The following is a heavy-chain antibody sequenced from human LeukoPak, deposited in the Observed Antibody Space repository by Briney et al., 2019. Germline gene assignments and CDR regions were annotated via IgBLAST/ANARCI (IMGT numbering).Heavy chain of an antibody. CDR2: INWNGGST. CDR3: ARATYYYDSSATARGGYYYYYMDV. J-gene: IGHJ6*03. D-gene: IGHD3-22*01. CDR1: GFTFDDYG. V-gene: IGHV3-20*04. Sequence: GRSLRLSCAASGFTFDDYGMSWVRQAPGKGLEWVSGINWNGGSTVYADSVKDRFTITRDNAKNSRYLQMNSLRAENTALYYCARATYYYDSSATARGGYYYYYMDVWGKGTTVTVSS.